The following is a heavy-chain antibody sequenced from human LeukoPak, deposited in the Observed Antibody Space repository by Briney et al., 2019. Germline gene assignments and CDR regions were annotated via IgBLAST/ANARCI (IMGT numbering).Heavy chain of an antibody. J-gene: IGHJ4*02. V-gene: IGHV1-18*01. CDR2: ISAYNGNT. Sequence: WASVKVSCKASGYTFTSYGISWVQQAPGKGLEWMGWISAYNGNTNYAQKLQGRVTMTTDTSTSTAYMELRSLRSDDTAVYYCAREGYGDYGEGYYFDYWGQGTLVTVSS. CDR3: AREGYGDYGEGYYFDY. D-gene: IGHD4-17*01. CDR1: GYTFTSYG.